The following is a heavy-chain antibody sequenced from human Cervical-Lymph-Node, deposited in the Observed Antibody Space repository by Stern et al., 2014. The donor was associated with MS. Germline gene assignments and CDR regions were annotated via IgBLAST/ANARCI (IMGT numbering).Heavy chain of an antibody. V-gene: IGHV1-69*01. Sequence: QVQLVQSGAEVKKPGSSVKVSCQASGGSFINNVISWVRQAPGQGLEWMGGTIPIFGTALYAQKCRGRVTITADESTRTAYMELSSLRSDDPAVYFCARAASTTSSYNFWGPGTLVTGSS. D-gene: IGHD3-10*01. CDR3: ARAASTTSSYNF. CDR2: TIPIFGTA. J-gene: IGHJ4*02. CDR1: GGSFINNV.